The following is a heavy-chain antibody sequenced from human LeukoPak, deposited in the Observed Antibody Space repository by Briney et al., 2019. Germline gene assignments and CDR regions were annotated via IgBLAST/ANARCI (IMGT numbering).Heavy chain of an antibody. J-gene: IGHJ3*02. CDR1: GFTVSSNY. D-gene: IGHD6-19*01. CDR3: ARAGSSGWYAFDI. V-gene: IGHV3-66*01. Sequence: GGSLRPSCAASGFTVSSNYMAWVRQAPGKGLEWGSVIYSGGNTYYADSVKGIFTISRDNSKNTLYLQMNSLRAEDTAVYYCARAGSSGWYAFDIWGQGTMVTVSS. CDR2: IYSGGNT.